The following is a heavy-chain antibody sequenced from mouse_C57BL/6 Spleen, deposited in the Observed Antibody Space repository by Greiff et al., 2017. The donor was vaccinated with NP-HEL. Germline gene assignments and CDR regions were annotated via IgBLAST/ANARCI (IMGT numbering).Heavy chain of an antibody. CDR3: ARRDEYAAMDY. CDR1: GYTFTSYW. CDR2: IDPSDSET. V-gene: IGHV1-52*01. D-gene: IGHD5-1*01. J-gene: IGHJ4*01. Sequence: VQLQQPGAELVRPGSSVKLSCKASGYTFTSYWMHWVKQRPIQGLEWIGNIDPSDSETHYNQKFKDKATLTVDKSSSTAYMQLSSLTSEDSAVYYCARRDEYAAMDYWGQGTSVTVSS.